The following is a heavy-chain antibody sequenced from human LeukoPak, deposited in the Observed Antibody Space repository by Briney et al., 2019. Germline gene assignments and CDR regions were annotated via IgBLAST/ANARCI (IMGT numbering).Heavy chain of an antibody. CDR1: GFTFNTYS. Sequence: GGSLRLSCDASGFTFNTYSMNWARQAPGKGLEWVSSIDSSGGYMFYADSVKGRFIISRDNAKDSLYLQMNSLRVEDTAVYYCLRGDRRDYWGQGTPVTVSS. J-gene: IGHJ4*02. CDR3: LRGDRRDY. CDR2: IDSSGGYM. V-gene: IGHV3-21*06.